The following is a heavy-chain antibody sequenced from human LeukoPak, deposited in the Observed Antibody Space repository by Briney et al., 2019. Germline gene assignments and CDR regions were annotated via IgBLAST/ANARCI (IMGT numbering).Heavy chain of an antibody. CDR1: GFTFSSYS. CDR2: ISSSSYI. V-gene: IGHV3-21*01. Sequence: GGSLRLSCAASGFTFSSYSMNWVRQAPGKGLEWVSSISSSSYIYYADSVKGRFTISRDNAKNSLYLQMNSLRAEDTAVYYCARVRSGSDNDYWGQGTLVTVSS. CDR3: ARVRSGSDNDY. D-gene: IGHD1-26*01. J-gene: IGHJ4*02.